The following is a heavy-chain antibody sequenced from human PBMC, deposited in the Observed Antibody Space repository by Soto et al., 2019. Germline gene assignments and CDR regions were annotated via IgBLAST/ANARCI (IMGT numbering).Heavy chain of an antibody. Sequence: SETLSLTCAVYCGSYSGYCWTWIRQPPWKGLEWIGEINHDGSTNYNPSLKSRVAISVDTSKNQFSLKLSSVTAADTAVYYCARGPSATGRGLFPAWGPGPLVTLSS. D-gene: IGHD3-10*01. CDR1: CGSYSGYC. CDR3: ARGPSATGRGLFPA. CDR2: INHDGST. J-gene: IGHJ5*02. V-gene: IGHV4-34*01.